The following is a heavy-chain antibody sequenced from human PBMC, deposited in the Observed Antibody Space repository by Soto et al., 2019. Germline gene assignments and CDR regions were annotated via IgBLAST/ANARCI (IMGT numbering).Heavy chain of an antibody. D-gene: IGHD6-13*01. CDR3: ARDYSSSWYRGMDWFDP. J-gene: IGHJ5*02. Sequence: QVQLVQSGAEVKKPGSSVKVSCKASGGTFSSHAISWVRQAPGQGLEWMGGIIPIFGTANYAQKFQGRVTITADKSTSTAYMELSSLRSEDTAVYYCARDYSSSWYRGMDWFDPWGQGTLVTVSS. CDR2: IIPIFGTA. CDR1: GGTFSSHA. V-gene: IGHV1-69*06.